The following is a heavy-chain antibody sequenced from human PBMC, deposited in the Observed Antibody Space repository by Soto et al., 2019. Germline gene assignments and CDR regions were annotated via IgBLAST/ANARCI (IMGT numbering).Heavy chain of an antibody. CDR3: TRGGDYGVRQDAFDI. V-gene: IGHV3-7*03. Sequence: EVQLVESEGGLVQPGGSLRLSCAASGFFVPTYWMSWVRQAPGKGLEWVADINQDGSEKYHVDSVKGRFTISRDNPKNSLYLQMNSLRAEDTAIYYCTRGGDYGVRQDAFDIWGQGTMVTVSS. CDR2: INQDGSEK. D-gene: IGHD4-17*01. CDR1: GFFVPTYW. J-gene: IGHJ3*02.